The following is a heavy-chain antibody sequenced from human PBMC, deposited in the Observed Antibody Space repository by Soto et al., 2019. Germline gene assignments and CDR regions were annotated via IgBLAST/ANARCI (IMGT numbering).Heavy chain of an antibody. J-gene: IGHJ4*02. CDR1: GFTFSSYS. CDR2: ISSSSSYI. CDR3: ARDQAYGSGSYYGFDY. V-gene: IGHV3-21*01. Sequence: GGSLRLSCAASGFTFSSYSMNWVRQAPGKGLEWDSSISSSSSYIYYADSVKDRFTISRDNAKNSLYLQMNSLRAEDTAVYYCARDQAYGSGSYYGFDYWGQGTLVTVSS. D-gene: IGHD3-10*01.